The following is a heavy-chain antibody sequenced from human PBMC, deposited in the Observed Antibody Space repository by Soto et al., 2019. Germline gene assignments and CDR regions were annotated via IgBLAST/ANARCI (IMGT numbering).Heavy chain of an antibody. CDR1: GGSFSDFA. V-gene: IGHV1-69*01. Sequence: QVQLAQSGAEVRKPGSSVKVSCRASGGSFSDFAFSWVRQAPGQGLEWMGGIIPMFAATKYAQRFQGRVTISADASTRAGYWALSSLTSDDSAVYYCARGGIVAVPAALSSYDDYTNYRFDSWGQGTLVSVSS. CDR2: IIPMFAAT. J-gene: IGHJ4*02. CDR3: ARGGIVAVPAALSSYDDYTNYRFDS. D-gene: IGHD2-15*01.